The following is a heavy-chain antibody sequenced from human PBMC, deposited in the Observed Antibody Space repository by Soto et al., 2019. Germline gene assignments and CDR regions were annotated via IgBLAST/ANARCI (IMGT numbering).Heavy chain of an antibody. CDR3: ARDFAYFDS. CDR1: GGSFKSGSYS. D-gene: IGHD3-3*01. J-gene: IGHJ4*02. Sequence: SDTLSLTCTVSGGSFKSGSYSWSWIRQPPGKGLEWIGYVYHTGRTSYNPSLKSRVSISTDTSKNQFSLNLDSVTAADTAVYFCARDFAYFDSWGQGTLVTVSS. CDR2: VYHTGRT. V-gene: IGHV4-61*01.